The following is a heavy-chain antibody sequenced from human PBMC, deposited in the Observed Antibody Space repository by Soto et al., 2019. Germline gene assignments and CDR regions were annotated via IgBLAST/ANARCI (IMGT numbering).Heavy chain of an antibody. CDR1: GFTISDNG. D-gene: IGHD3-22*01. CDR2: ISYDEDVK. J-gene: IGHJ4*02. CDR3: AKAAYYDSSGYYGAFDF. V-gene: IGHV3-30*18. Sequence: QVQLVESGGGVVQPGGSLRLSCAASGFTISDNGMHWVRQAPGKGLEWVALISYDEDVKYYADSVKGRLAISRDNSKNTLHLQMNSVTVEDTAVYYCAKAAYYDSSGYYGAFDFWGQGTLVTVSS.